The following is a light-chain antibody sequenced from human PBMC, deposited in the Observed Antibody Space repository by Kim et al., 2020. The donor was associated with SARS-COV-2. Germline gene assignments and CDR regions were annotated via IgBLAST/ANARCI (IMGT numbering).Light chain of an antibody. CDR1: SGHSRYT. V-gene: IGLV4-60*03. CDR3: ETWDTNWV. CDR2: VESSGSF. Sequence: QLVLTQSSSASASLGSSVKLTCTLSSGHSRYTIAWLQQQPGKAPRYLMKVESSGSFNKGSGVPDRFSGSSSGADRYLTISNLQSEDEADYYCETWDTNWVFGEGTQLTVL. J-gene: IGLJ3*02.